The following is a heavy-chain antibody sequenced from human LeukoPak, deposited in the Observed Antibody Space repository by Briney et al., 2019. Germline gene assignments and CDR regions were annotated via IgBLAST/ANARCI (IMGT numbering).Heavy chain of an antibody. CDR3: ARPSYCSGGSCPGGYYGMDV. J-gene: IGHJ6*02. V-gene: IGHV1-3*01. Sequence: ASVKVSCKASGYTFTSYAMHWARQAPGQRLEWMGWINAGNGNTKYSQKFQGRVTITRDTSASTAYMELSSLRSEDTAVYYCARPSYCSGGSCPGGYYGMDVWGQGTTVTVSS. CDR1: GYTFTSYA. CDR2: INAGNGNT. D-gene: IGHD2-15*01.